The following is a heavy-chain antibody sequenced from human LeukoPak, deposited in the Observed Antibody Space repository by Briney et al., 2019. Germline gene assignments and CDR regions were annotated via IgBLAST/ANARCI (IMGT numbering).Heavy chain of an antibody. CDR2: ISGSGGST. D-gene: IGHD2-8*02. CDR1: GFTFSSYA. J-gene: IGHJ4*02. V-gene: IGHV3-23*01. Sequence: GGSLRLSCAASGFTFSSYAMSWVRQAPGKGLEWVSGISGSGGSTYYADSVKGRFTISRDNSKNTLYLQMNSLRAEDTAIYYCAKRVVYYFDYWGRGTLVTVSS. CDR3: AKRVVYYFDY.